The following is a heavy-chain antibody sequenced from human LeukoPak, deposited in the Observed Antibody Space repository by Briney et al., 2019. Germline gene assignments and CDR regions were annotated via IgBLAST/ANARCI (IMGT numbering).Heavy chain of an antibody. CDR3: ARVAGNSYYDSSGYYYPFDY. J-gene: IGHJ4*02. Sequence: PSETLSLTCTVSGGSISSYYWSWIRQPPGKGLEWIGYIYYSGSTNYNPSLKSRVTISVDTSKNQFSLKLSPVTAADTAVYYCARVAGNSYYDSSGYYYPFDYWGQGTLVTVSS. CDR1: GGSISSYY. V-gene: IGHV4-59*01. CDR2: IYYSGST. D-gene: IGHD3-22*01.